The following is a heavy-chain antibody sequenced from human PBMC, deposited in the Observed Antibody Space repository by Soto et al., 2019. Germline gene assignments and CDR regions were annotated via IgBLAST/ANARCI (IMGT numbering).Heavy chain of an antibody. Sequence: GSLRLSCAASGFTFSSYSMNWVRQAPGKGLEWVAVISYDRSEKYYADSVKGRFAISRDNSEDTLYLQMNSLRGEGTAVYYCTRGGAPYFDDWGQGTLVTVSS. J-gene: IGHJ4*01. CDR3: TRGGAPYFDD. CDR2: ISYDRSEK. D-gene: IGHD1-26*01. V-gene: IGHV3-30*05. CDR1: GFTFSSYS.